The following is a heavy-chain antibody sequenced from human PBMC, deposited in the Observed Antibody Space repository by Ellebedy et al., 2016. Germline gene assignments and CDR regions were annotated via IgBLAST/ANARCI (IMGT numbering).Heavy chain of an antibody. Sequence: GESLKISXTASGFDFSNYDMTWVRQAPGKGLEWVSSISRSSSYIYYADSVKGRFTISRDNAKNSLYLQMNSLRAEDTAVYFCAREAAINLMRGITPPLDHWGQGTLVTVSS. CDR3: AREAAINLMRGITPPLDH. J-gene: IGHJ1*01. CDR2: ISRSSSYI. D-gene: IGHD3-10*01. V-gene: IGHV3-21*06. CDR1: GFDFSNYD.